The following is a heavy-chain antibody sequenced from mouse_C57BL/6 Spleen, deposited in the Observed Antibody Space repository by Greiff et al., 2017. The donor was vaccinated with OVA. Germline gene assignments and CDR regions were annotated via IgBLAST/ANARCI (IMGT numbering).Heavy chain of an antibody. CDR2: ISSGSSTI. CDR1: GVTFSDYG. Sequence: EVQLVESGGGLVKPGGSLKLSCAASGVTFSDYGMHWVRQAPEKGLEWVAYISSGSSTIYYADTVKGRFTISRDNAKNTLFLQMTSLRSEDTAMYYCARAYYSIFFDYWGQGTTLTVSS. V-gene: IGHV5-17*01. CDR3: ARAYYSIFFDY. D-gene: IGHD2-5*01. J-gene: IGHJ2*01.